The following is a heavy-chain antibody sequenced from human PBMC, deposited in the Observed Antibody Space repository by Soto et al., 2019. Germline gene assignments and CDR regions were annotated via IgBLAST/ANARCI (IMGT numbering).Heavy chain of an antibody. Sequence: GGSLRLSCAASGFTFSSYAMSWVRQAPGKGLEWVSVISGTGDTTFYADSVKGRFIIFRDNSKRTVYLQMNSLRAEDTAVYYYVKDRDNGQLVYDIYWGQGTMVTVSS. CDR3: VKDRDNGQLVYDIY. CDR2: ISGTGDTT. CDR1: GFTFSSYA. J-gene: IGHJ4*03. D-gene: IGHD2-8*01. V-gene: IGHV3-23*01.